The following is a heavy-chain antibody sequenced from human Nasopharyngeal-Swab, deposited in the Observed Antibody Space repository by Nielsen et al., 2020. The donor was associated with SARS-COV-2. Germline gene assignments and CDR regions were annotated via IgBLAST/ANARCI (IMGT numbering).Heavy chain of an antibody. V-gene: IGHV4-59*12. D-gene: IGHD6-19*01. CDR3: ARGDLGIAVAKQPFDY. CDR1: GGSISSYY. CDR2: IYYSGST. J-gene: IGHJ4*02. Sequence: GSLRLSCTVSGGSISSYYWSWIRQPPGKGLEWIGYIYYSGSTNYNPSLKSRVTISVDTSKNQFSLKLSSVTAADTAVYYCARGDLGIAVAKQPFDYWGQGTLVTVSS.